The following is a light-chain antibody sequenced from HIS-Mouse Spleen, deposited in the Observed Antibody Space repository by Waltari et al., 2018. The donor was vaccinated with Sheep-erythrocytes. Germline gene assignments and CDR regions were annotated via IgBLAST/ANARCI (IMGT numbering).Light chain of an antibody. Sequence: QSALTQPRSVPGSPGQSVTISCTGTCSDVGGYNYVSWYQQHPGKAPKLMIYDVSKRPSGVPDRFSGSKSGNTASLTISGLQAEDEADYYCCSYAGSYNHVFATGTKVTVL. CDR3: CSYAGSYNHV. CDR1: CSDVGGYNY. J-gene: IGLJ1*01. V-gene: IGLV2-11*01. CDR2: DVS.